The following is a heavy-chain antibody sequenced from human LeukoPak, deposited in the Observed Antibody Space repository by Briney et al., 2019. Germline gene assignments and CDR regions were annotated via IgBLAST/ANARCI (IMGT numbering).Heavy chain of an antibody. Sequence: GGSLRLSCAASGFTFSSYAMSWVRQAPGEGLEWVSAISGSGGSTYYADSVKGRFTISRDNSKNTLYLQMTSLRAEDTAVYYCARPGPATTNSYGMDVWGQGTTVTVSS. CDR3: ARPGPATTNSYGMDV. J-gene: IGHJ6*02. CDR1: GFTFSSYA. CDR2: ISGSGGST. V-gene: IGHV3-23*01. D-gene: IGHD1-26*01.